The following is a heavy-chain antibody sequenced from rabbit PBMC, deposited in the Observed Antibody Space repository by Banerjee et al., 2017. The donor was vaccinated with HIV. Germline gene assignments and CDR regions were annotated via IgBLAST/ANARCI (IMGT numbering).Heavy chain of an antibody. CDR1: GFDFGRYY. J-gene: IGHJ4*01. V-gene: IGHV1S47*01. Sequence: QEQLVESGGGLVQPGGSLKLSCKASGFDFGRYYMSWVRQAPGKGPEWIAYIDPVFGNTYYASWVNGRFTISSHNAQNTLYLQLNSLTAADTATYFCVRDKASISGDYGPWYFDLWGPGTLVTVS. D-gene: IGHD1-1*01. CDR2: IDPVFGNT. CDR3: VRDKASISGDYGPWYFDL.